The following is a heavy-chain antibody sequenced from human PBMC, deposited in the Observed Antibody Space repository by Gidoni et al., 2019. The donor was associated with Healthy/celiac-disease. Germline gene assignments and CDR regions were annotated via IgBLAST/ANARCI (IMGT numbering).Heavy chain of an antibody. CDR2: ISSSGSTI. CDR3: AREIGYSYGSVDY. J-gene: IGHJ4*02. V-gene: IGHV3-48*03. Sequence: EVQLVESGGGLVQPGGSLRLSCAASGFTFSSYEMNWVRQAPGKGLEWVSYISSSGSTIYYADAVKGRFTISRDNAKNSLYLQMNSLRAEDTAVYYCAREIGYSYGSVDYWGQGTLVTVSS. D-gene: IGHD5-18*01. CDR1: GFTFSSYE.